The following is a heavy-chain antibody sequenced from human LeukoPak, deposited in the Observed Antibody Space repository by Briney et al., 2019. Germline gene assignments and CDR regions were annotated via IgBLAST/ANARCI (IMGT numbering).Heavy chain of an antibody. Sequence: SETLSLTCAVYGGSFSGYYWSWIRQPPGKGLEWIGEINHSGSTNYNPSLKSRVTISVDTSKNQFSLKLSSVTAADTAVYYCARGRLTPNNYVWGSYRPSFFDYWGQGTLATVSS. J-gene: IGHJ4*02. CDR1: GGSFSGYY. V-gene: IGHV4-34*01. CDR3: ARGRLTPNNYVWGSYRPSFFDY. CDR2: INHSGST. D-gene: IGHD3-16*02.